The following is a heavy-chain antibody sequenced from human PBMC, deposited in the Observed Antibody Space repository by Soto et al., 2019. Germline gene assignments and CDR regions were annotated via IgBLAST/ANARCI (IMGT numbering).Heavy chain of an antibody. CDR3: AKAVVVAATLDYFDY. CDR1: GVNFYDYP. Sequence: SCRSLILSWSAAGVNFYDYPMHWIRQAPGKGLEWVSGISWNSGSIGYADSVKGRFTISRDNAKNSLYLQMNSLRAEDTALYYCAKAVVVAATLDYFDYWGQGTLVTVS. J-gene: IGHJ4*02. D-gene: IGHD2-15*01. CDR2: ISWNSGSI. V-gene: IGHV3-9*01.